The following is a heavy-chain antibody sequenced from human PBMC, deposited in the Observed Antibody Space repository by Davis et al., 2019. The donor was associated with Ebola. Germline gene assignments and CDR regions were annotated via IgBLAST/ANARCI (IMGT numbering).Heavy chain of an antibody. CDR3: ARLGTRSFDY. Sequence: GESLKISCKGYGYSFTSNWIVWVRQMPGKGLEWMGDIYPSDSDTRYSPSFQGNVTFSVDKSITTAYLQWSSLKASDTATYYCARLGTRSFDYWGQGTLVTVSS. J-gene: IGHJ4*02. D-gene: IGHD2-2*01. V-gene: IGHV5-51*01. CDR2: IYPSDSDT. CDR1: GYSFTSNW.